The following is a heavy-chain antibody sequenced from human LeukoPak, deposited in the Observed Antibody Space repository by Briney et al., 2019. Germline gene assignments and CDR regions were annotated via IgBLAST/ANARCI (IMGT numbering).Heavy chain of an antibody. Sequence: SSETLSLPCTVSGGSISSYYWSWIRQPPGKGLEWIGYIYTSGSTNYNPSLKSRVTISVDTSKNQFSLKLSSVTAADTAVYYCARFLTGGYYYDSSGFLEAFDIWGQGTMVTVSS. J-gene: IGHJ3*02. D-gene: IGHD3-22*01. CDR3: ARFLTGGYYYDSSGFLEAFDI. CDR1: GGSISSYY. CDR2: IYTSGST. V-gene: IGHV4-4*09.